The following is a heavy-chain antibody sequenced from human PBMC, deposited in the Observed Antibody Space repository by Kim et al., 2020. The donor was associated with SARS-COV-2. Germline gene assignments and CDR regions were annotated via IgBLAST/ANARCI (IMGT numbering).Heavy chain of an antibody. CDR1: GGSFSGYY. V-gene: IGHV4-34*01. D-gene: IGHD1-1*01. CDR2: INHSGST. J-gene: IGHJ6*02. Sequence: SETLSLTCAVYGGSFSGYYWSWIRQPPGKGLEWIGEINHSGSTNYNPSLKSRVTISVDTSKNQFSLKLSSVTAADTAVYYCARGRRWRLYGTMDVWGQGTTVTVSS. CDR3: ARGRRWRLYGTMDV.